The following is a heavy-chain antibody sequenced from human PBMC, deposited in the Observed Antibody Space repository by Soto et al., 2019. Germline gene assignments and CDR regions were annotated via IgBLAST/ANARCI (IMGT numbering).Heavy chain of an antibody. V-gene: IGHV1-58*02. D-gene: IGHD3-22*01. CDR3: AAEGSYYDSSGYYYHDAFDI. CDR1: GFTFTSSA. J-gene: IGHJ3*02. Sequence: QMQLVQSGPEVKKPGTSVKVSCKASGFTFTSSAMQWVRQARGQRLEWIGWIVVGSGNTNYAQKFQERVTITRDMSTSTAYMELSSLRSEDTAVYYCAAEGSYYDSSGYYYHDAFDIWGQGTMVTVSS. CDR2: IVVGSGNT.